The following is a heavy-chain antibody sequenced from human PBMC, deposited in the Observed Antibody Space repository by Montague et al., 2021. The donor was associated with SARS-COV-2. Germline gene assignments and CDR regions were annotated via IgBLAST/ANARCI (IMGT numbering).Heavy chain of an antibody. J-gene: IGHJ6*02. D-gene: IGHD3-9*01. V-gene: IGHV3-30*04. Sequence: SLSLSCAASGFTFSRYAIPWVRQAPGKGLEWVALISFDGRSQYYADSVKGRFTISRDNSKSTLYLQMNSLRAAATAVYYCARDGKYYDTLIGYFSPRNYYYFYGMDVWGQGTTVTVSS. CDR3: ARDGKYYDTLIGYFSPRNYYYFYGMDV. CDR2: ISFDGRSQ. CDR1: GFTFSRYA.